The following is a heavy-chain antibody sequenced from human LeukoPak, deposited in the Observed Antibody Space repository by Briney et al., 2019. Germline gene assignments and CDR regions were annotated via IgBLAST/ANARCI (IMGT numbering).Heavy chain of an antibody. J-gene: IGHJ4*02. CDR1: GGTFSSYA. V-gene: IGHV1-69*05. CDR3: ARTSGLGELSLGDY. Sequence: SVKVSCKASGGTFSSYAITWVRQAPGQGIEWMRGIIPIFGTANYAQKFQGRVPITTDESTSTTYMELSSLRSEDTAVYYCARTSGLGELSLGDYWGQGTLVTVFS. CDR2: IIPIFGTA. D-gene: IGHD3-16*02.